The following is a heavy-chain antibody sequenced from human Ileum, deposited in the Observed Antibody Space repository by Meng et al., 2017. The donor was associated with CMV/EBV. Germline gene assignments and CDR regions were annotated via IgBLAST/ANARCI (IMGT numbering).Heavy chain of an antibody. CDR3: ARAWFGDYYYYYGMDV. V-gene: IGHV3-21*01. Sequence: GESLKISCAASGFTFSSYSMNWVRQAPGKGLEWVSSISSSSSYIYYADSVKGRFTISRDNAKNSLYLQMNSLRAEDTAVYYCARAWFGDYYYYYGMDVWGQGTTVTVSS. D-gene: IGHD3-10*01. J-gene: IGHJ6*02. CDR1: GFTFSSYS. CDR2: ISSSSSYI.